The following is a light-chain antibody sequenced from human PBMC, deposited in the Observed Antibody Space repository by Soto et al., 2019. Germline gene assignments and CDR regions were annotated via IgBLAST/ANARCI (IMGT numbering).Light chain of an antibody. Sequence: QPVLTQPPSASGSPGQSVTISCTGTSSDIGVYDFVSWYQQHPGKAPKVIIYQVNKRPSGVPDRFSGSKSGNTASLTVSGLRPEDEADYFCSSFAGSYSPYVFGTGTKLTVL. V-gene: IGLV2-8*01. CDR1: SSDIGVYDF. CDR3: SSFAGSYSPYV. CDR2: QVN. J-gene: IGLJ1*01.